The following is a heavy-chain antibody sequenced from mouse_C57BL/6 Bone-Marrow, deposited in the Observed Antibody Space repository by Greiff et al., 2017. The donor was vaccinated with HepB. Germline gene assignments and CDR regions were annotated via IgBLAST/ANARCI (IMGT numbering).Heavy chain of an antibody. CDR3: ARGGYYGNGFAY. J-gene: IGHJ3*01. CDR2: INPNNGGT. Sequence: VQLQQSGPELVKPGASVKISCKASGYTFTDYYMNWVKQSHGKSLEWIGDINPNNGGTSYNQKFKGKATLTVDKSSSTAYMELRSLTSEDSAVYYCARGGYYGNGFAYWGQGTLVTVSA. D-gene: IGHD2-1*01. CDR1: GYTFTDYY. V-gene: IGHV1-26*01.